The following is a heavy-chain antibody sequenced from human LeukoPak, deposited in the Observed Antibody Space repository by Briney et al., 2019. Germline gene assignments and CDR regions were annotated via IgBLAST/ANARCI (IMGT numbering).Heavy chain of an antibody. J-gene: IGHJ4*02. CDR2: IYTSGST. Sequence: SETLSLTCTVSGGSISSGSYYWSWIREPAGKGLEWIGRIYTSGSTNYNPSLKSRVTISVDTSKNQFSLKLSSVPAADTAVYYCAREVEMSTIYWGQGTLVTVSS. CDR1: GGSISSGSYY. V-gene: IGHV4-61*02. D-gene: IGHD5-24*01. CDR3: AREVEMSTIY.